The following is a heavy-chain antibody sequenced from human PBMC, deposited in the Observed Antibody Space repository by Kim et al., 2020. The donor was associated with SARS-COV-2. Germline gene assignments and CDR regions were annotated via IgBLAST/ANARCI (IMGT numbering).Heavy chain of an antibody. Sequence: SETLSLTCTVSGGSISSYYWSWIRQPPGKGLEWIGYIYYSGSTNYNPSLKSRVTISVDTSKNQFSLKLSSVTAADTAVYYCARSDRSYDGWGIAVAGTTNWFDPWGQGTLVTVSS. J-gene: IGHJ5*02. CDR2: IYYSGST. CDR3: ARSDRSYDGWGIAVAGTTNWFDP. D-gene: IGHD6-19*01. V-gene: IGHV4-59*01. CDR1: GGSISSYY.